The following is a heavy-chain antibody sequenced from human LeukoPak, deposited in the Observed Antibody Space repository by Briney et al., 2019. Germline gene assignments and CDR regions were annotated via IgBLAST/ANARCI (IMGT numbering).Heavy chain of an antibody. J-gene: IGHJ6*02. CDR1: GFTFTSYA. D-gene: IGHD5-18*01. CDR2: ISAYNGDT. V-gene: IGHV1-18*01. Sequence: ASVKVSCRASGFTFTSYAISWVRQAPGQGLEWMGWISAYNGDTNYAQKLQGRITMTTDTSTSTAYMELRSLRSDDTAVYYCAREGAAMAPTEPMDVWGQGTTVTVSS. CDR3: AREGAAMAPTEPMDV.